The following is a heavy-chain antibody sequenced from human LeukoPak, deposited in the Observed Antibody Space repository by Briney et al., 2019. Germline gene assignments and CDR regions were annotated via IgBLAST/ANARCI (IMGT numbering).Heavy chain of an antibody. D-gene: IGHD4-11*01. Sequence: GGSLRLSCAASGFSFSSYGMHWVRQAPGKGLEWVAVIWYDGSKKYYADSVKGRFTISRDNAKNSLFLQMNSLRAEDTAVYYCARERYGNYNWGQGTLVTVSS. CDR2: IWYDGSKK. V-gene: IGHV3-33*01. CDR1: GFSFSSYG. J-gene: IGHJ4*02. CDR3: ARERYGNYN.